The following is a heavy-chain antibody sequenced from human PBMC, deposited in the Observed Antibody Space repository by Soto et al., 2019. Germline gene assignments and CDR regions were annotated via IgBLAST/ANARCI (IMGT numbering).Heavy chain of an antibody. J-gene: IGHJ4*02. V-gene: IGHV3-30*18. CDR3: VKEIGDSSYYPLDY. Sequence: QVQLVESGGGVVQPGRSLRLSCAASGFTFSSLGMHWVRQAPGKGLEWVGIISHDGSSTYYADSVKGRFTISRDNSKNTLDLQLSSLTTEDTAVYYCVKEIGDSSYYPLDYWGQGTLVTVSS. CDR1: GFTFSSLG. CDR2: ISHDGSST. D-gene: IGHD3-22*01.